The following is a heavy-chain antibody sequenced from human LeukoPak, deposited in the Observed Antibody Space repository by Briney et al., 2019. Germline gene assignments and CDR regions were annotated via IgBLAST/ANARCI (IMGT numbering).Heavy chain of an antibody. CDR2: INQDGSEK. CDR3: ARDRGPPDY. CDR1: GFTFINYA. Sequence: GGSLRLSCAASGFTFINYALTWVRQAPGKGLEGVANINQDGSEKYYVDSVKGRFTISRDNAKNSLYLQMNSLRAEDTAVYYCARDRGPPDYWGQGTLVTVSS. D-gene: IGHD6-25*01. V-gene: IGHV3-7*01. J-gene: IGHJ4*02.